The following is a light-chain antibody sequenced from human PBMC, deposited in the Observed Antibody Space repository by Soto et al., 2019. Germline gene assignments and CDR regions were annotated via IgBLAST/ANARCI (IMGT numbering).Light chain of an antibody. CDR2: EVI. V-gene: IGLV2-8*01. Sequence: QSVLTQPPSASGSLGQSVAISCTGTSSDVGATDYVSWYQQHSGKAPKLLLYEVIKRPSGVPDRFSGSKSGNTASLTVSALQADDEADYYCISHAGASNVLGTGTKLTVL. J-gene: IGLJ1*01. CDR3: ISHAGASNV. CDR1: SSDVGATDY.